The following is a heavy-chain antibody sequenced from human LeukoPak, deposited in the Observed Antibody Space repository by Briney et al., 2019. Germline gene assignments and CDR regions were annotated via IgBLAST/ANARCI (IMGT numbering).Heavy chain of an antibody. V-gene: IGHV1-18*04. CDR1: GYTFTSYG. CDR2: ISAYNGNT. D-gene: IGHD3-10*01. CDR3: AREKTGPMVRGVTLDY. J-gene: IGHJ4*02. Sequence: ASVTVSCRASGYTFTSYGISWVRQAPGQGLEGMGWISAYNGNTNYAQKLQGRVTMTTDTSTSTAYMELRGLRSDDTAVYYCAREKTGPMVRGVTLDYWGQGTLVTVSS.